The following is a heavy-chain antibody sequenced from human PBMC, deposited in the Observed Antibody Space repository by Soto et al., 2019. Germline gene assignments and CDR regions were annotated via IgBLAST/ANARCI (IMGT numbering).Heavy chain of an antibody. Sequence: QVQLQESGPGLVKPSGTLALTCAVSGAPVTRSNYCSWVRQPPGKGLEWIGEIYHSGNTNYNPSLKSRVALSIDRSKNQFSLRLSSVTAADTAVYYCAKEEIFSSFDPWGQGILVIVSS. D-gene: IGHD2-15*01. CDR2: IYHSGNT. CDR3: AKEEIFSSFDP. CDR1: GAPVTRSNY. V-gene: IGHV4-4*02. J-gene: IGHJ5*02.